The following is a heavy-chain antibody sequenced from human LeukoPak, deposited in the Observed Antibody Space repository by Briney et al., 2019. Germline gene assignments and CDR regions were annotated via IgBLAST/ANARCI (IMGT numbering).Heavy chain of an antibody. CDR3: ASTGYYGVAEYFQH. CDR2: IYYSGST. D-gene: IGHD3-10*01. CDR1: GGSISSSSYY. J-gene: IGHJ1*01. Sequence: PSETLSLTCTVSGGSISSSSYYWGWIRQPPGKGREWIGSIYYSGSTYYNPSLKSRVTISVDTSKNQFSLKLSSVTAADTAVYYCASTGYYGVAEYFQHWGQGTLVTVS. V-gene: IGHV4-39*01.